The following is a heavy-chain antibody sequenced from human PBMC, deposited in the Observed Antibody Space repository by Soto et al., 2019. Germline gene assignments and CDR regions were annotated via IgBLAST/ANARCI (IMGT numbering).Heavy chain of an antibody. CDR1: GYSFTTYW. J-gene: IGHJ4*02. CDR3: ASSSSSWDHCDY. Sequence: PGEALKISCEGSGYSFTTYWVGWVRQLPGKGLEWMGIIYPGDSDTRYSPSFQGQVTISADKSISTAYLQWSSLKASDTAMYYCASSSSSWDHCDYWRKGTLGIV. V-gene: IGHV5-51*01. CDR2: IYPGDSDT. D-gene: IGHD6-13*01.